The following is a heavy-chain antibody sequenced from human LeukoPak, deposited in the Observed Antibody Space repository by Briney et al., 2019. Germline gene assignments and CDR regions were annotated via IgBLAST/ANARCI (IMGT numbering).Heavy chain of an antibody. CDR3: ARGAELSIVVVPASIGPYYFDY. CDR2: MNPNSGNT. D-gene: IGHD2-2*01. J-gene: IGHJ4*02. V-gene: IGHV1-8*01. CDR1: GYTFTSYD. Sequence: ASVKVSCKASGYTFTSYDINWVRQATGQGLEWMGWMNPNSGNTGYAQKFQGRVTMTRNTSISTAYMELSSLRSEDTAVYYCARGAELSIVVVPASIGPYYFDYWGQGTLVTVSS.